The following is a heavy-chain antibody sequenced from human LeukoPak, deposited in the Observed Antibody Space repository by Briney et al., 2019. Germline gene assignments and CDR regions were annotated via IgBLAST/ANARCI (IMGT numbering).Heavy chain of an antibody. D-gene: IGHD3-10*02. V-gene: IGHV3-21*01. CDR2: ITGSSTSI. Sequence: VGSLRLSCAASGFTFSSYSMSWVRQAPGKGLEWVSSITGSSTSIYYADSLKGRFTISRDNAKNSLYLQMNSLRAEDTAVYYCAELGITMIGGVWGKGTTVTISS. CDR1: GFTFSSYS. CDR3: AELGITMIGGV. J-gene: IGHJ6*04.